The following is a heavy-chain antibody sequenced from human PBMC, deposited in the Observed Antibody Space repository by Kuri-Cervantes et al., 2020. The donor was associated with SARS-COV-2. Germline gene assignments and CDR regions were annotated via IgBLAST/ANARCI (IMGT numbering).Heavy chain of an antibody. V-gene: IGHV5-51*01. Sequence: KVSCKGSGYSFTSYWIGWVRQMPGKGLEGMGIIYPGDSDTRYSPSFQGQVTISADKSIRTAYLQWSSLKASDTAMYYFARQWAGQQLINWFDPWGQGTLVTVSS. J-gene: IGHJ5*02. D-gene: IGHD6-13*01. CDR2: IYPGDSDT. CDR3: ARQWAGQQLINWFDP. CDR1: GYSFTSYW.